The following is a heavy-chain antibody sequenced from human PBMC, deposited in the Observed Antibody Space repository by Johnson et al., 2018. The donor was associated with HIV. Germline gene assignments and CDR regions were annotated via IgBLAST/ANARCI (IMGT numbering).Heavy chain of an antibody. Sequence: QMQLVESGGGVVQPGRSVRLSCAASGLSFSDYGMHWVRQAPGKGLEWVAVISFDGSNEYYTDSVKGRFTISRDNSKNTLYLQMNSLRAEDTAIYYCVRGRISMTVVDLRGGAFDIWGQGTTVTVSS. CDR3: VRGRISMTVVDLRGGAFDI. J-gene: IGHJ3*02. CDR2: ISFDGSNE. V-gene: IGHV3-30*04. CDR1: GLSFSDYG. D-gene: IGHD3-22*01.